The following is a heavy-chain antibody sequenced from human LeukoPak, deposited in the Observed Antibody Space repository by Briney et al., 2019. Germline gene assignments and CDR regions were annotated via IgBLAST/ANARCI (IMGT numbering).Heavy chain of an antibody. J-gene: IGHJ5*02. CDR2: MNPNSGNT. D-gene: IGHD6-13*01. V-gene: IGHV1-8*03. CDR3: ARAHSSSWPFDP. CDR1: GYTFTSYD. Sequence: AASVKVSCKASGYTFTSYDINWVRQATGQGLEWMGWMNPNSGNTGYAQKFQGRVTITRNTSISTAYMELSSLRSEDTAVYYCARAHSSSWPFDPWGQGTLVTVSS.